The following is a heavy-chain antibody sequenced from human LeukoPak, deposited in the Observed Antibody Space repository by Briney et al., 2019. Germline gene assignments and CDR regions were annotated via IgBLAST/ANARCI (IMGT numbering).Heavy chain of an antibody. CDR3: ARDYSSGWPNFDY. Sequence: ASVKVSCKASGYTFTSYGISWVRQAPGQGLEGMGWVSTYNWNTNYAHNLQGRVTMTTDTSTSTAYMELRSLRSDATAVYYCARDYSSGWPNFDYWGQGTLVTVSS. D-gene: IGHD6-19*01. V-gene: IGHV1-18*01. J-gene: IGHJ4*02. CDR2: VSTYNWNT. CDR1: GYTFTSYG.